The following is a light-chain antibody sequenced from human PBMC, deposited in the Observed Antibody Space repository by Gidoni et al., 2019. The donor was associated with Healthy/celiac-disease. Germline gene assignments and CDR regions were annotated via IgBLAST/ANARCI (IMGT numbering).Light chain of an antibody. CDR3: QQYGSSPIT. Sequence: EIVLTQSACTLSLSPGGRATLSCRASHSVSSSYLAWYQQKPGQAPRLLIYGASSRATGIPDRFSGSGSGTDFTLTISRLEAEDFAVYYCQQYGSSPITFGQGTRLEIK. CDR2: GAS. J-gene: IGKJ5*01. CDR1: HSVSSSY. V-gene: IGKV3-20*01.